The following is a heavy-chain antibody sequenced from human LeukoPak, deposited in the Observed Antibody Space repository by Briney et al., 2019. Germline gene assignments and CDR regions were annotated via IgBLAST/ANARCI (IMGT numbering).Heavy chain of an antibody. CDR3: ARDSPPLAYYYYGMDV. V-gene: IGHV3-7*01. Sequence: PGGSLRLSCAASGFTFSSYWMSWVRQVPGKGLEWVANIKQDGSEKYYVDSVKGRFTISRDNAKNSLYLQMNSLRAEDTAVYYCARDSPPLAYYYYGMDVWGQGTTVTVSS. J-gene: IGHJ6*02. CDR2: IKQDGSEK. CDR1: GFTFSSYW.